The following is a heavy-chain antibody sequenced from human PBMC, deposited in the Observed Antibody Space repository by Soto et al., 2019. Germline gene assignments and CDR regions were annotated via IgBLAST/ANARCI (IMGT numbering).Heavy chain of an antibody. CDR2: ISYDGSNK. CDR3: AGGHSRSGYRVYYGMDV. CDR1: GFTFRSYA. V-gene: IGHV3-30*04. Sequence: QVQLVESGGGVVQPGRSLRLSCAASGFTFRSYAMHWVRQAPGKGLEWVAVISYDGSNKYYADSVKGRVSISRDNSKNTLNLQMNSLRAEDTAVYYCAGGHSRSGYRVYYGMDVWGEGTRVTVSS. J-gene: IGHJ6*04. D-gene: IGHD6-13*01.